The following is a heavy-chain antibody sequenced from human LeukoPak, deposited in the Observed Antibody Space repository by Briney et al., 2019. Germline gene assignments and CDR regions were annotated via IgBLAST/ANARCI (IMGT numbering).Heavy chain of an antibody. D-gene: IGHD5-18*01. V-gene: IGHV3-23*01. CDR1: GFTFSSYA. J-gene: IGHJ4*02. Sequence: GGSLRLSCAASGFTFSSYAMNWARQAPGKGLEWVSYISDSGDSTYYAGSVKGRFTISRDNSKNTLYLQMESLRAEDTAVCDCAKGARYSYSPIVAIIDWGQGTLVTVSS. CDR3: AKGARYSYSPIVAIID. CDR2: ISDSGDST.